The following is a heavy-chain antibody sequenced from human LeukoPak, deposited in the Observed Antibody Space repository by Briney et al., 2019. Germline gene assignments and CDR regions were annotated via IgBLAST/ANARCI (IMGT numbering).Heavy chain of an antibody. V-gene: IGHV3-23*01. CDR3: AKAGSIRFDY. CDR1: GFTFSIYA. J-gene: IGHJ4*02. Sequence: GGSLRLSCAASGFTFSIYAMTWVRQAPGKGLEWVSGISGSGRGGNTYYADSVKGRFTISRDDSKNTLYLQVNSLRAEDTAVYYCAKAGSIRFDYWGQGTLVTVSS. D-gene: IGHD1-26*01. CDR2: ISGSGRGGNT.